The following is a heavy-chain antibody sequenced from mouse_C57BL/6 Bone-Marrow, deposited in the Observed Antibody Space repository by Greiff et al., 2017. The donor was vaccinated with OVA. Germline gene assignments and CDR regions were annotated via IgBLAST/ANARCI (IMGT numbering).Heavy chain of an antibody. Sequence: AQLQQLGAELVKPGASVKLSCQPSGYTFTSYWMHWAKQRLGQGLEWIGMIHPNSGSTDYNEKFKSKATLTVDKSSSTAYMQRSSLTSEDSAVYYSAREGFCYSNYVGWFLDVWGTGTTVSVT. J-gene: IGHJ1*03. V-gene: IGHV1-64*01. CDR1: GYTFTSYW. CDR3: AREGFCYSNYVGWFLDV. CDR2: IHPNSGST. D-gene: IGHD2-5*01.